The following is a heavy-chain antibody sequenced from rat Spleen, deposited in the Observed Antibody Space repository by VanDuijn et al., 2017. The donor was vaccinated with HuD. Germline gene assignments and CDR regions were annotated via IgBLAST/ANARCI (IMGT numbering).Heavy chain of an antibody. CDR1: GFTFDDHF. J-gene: IGHJ4*01. Sequence: EVQLVESGGGLVQPGRSLKLSCAASGFTFDDHFMAWVRQAPTKGLEWVATISYDGFTTYYRDSVRGRFTISSDNTKTTLYLQMNSLRSEDTATYYCTRGYPGPRGDAWGQGASVTVSS. CDR3: TRGYPGPRGDA. V-gene: IGHV5-29*01. D-gene: IGHD1-4*01. CDR2: ISYDGFTT.